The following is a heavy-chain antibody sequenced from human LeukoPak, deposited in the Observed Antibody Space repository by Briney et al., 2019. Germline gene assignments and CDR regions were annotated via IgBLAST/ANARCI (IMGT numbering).Heavy chain of an antibody. V-gene: IGHV1-69*05. CDR1: GGTFSSYA. CDR2: IIPIFGTA. CDR3: ARAPKIRSTYYDFWSGIDY. Sequence: SVKVSCKASGGTFSSYAISWVRQAPGQGLEWMGRIIPIFGTANYAQKFQGRVTITTDESTSTAYMELSSLRSEDTAVYYCARAPKIRSTYYDFWSGIDYWGQGTLVTVSS. J-gene: IGHJ4*02. D-gene: IGHD3-3*01.